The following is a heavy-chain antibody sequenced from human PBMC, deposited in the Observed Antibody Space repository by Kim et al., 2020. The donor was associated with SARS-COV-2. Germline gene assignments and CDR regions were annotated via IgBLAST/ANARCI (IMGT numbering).Heavy chain of an antibody. CDR3: ARDPGFGESPRSFDY. V-gene: IGHV3-21*04. J-gene: IGHJ4*02. CDR2: ISSSNGYI. D-gene: IGHD3-10*01. Sequence: GGSLRLSCAASGFTFNSYTMNWVRQAPGKGLEWVSYISSSNGYIYYADSVKGRFTISRDNAKNSLYLQMNSLRAEDTAVYYCARDPGFGESPRSFDYWGQGTLVTVSS. CDR1: GFTFNSYT.